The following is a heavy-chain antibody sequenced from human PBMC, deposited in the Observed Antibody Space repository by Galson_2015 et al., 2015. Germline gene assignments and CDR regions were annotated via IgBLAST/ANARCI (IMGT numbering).Heavy chain of an antibody. CDR2: INAGNGNT. CDR1: GYTFTSYA. D-gene: IGHD3-10*01. V-gene: IGHV1-3*01. J-gene: IGHJ5*02. CDR3: ARIITMVQGVIKYNWFDP. Sequence: SVKVSCKASGYTFTSYAMHWVRQAPGQRPEWMGWINAGNGNTKYSQNFQGRVTITRDTSASTAYMELSSLRSEDTAVYYCARIITMVQGVIKYNWFDPWGQGTLVTVSS.